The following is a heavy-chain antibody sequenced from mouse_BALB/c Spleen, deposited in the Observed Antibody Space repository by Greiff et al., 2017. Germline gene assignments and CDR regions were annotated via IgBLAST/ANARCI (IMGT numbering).Heavy chain of an antibody. CDR1: GYTFTSYW. J-gene: IGHJ4*01. CDR2: IDPSDSET. Sequence: QVQLQQPGAELVKPGAPVKLSCKASGYTFTSYWMNWVKQRPGRGLEWIGRIDPSDSETHYNQKFKDKATLTVDKSSSTAYIQLSSLTSEDSAVYYCARDYDEGNPMDYWGQGTSVTVSS. V-gene: IGHV1-69*02. CDR3: ARDYDEGNPMDY. D-gene: IGHD2-4*01.